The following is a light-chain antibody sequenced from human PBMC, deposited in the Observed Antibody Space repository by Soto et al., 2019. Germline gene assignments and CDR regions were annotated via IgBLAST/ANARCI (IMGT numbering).Light chain of an antibody. CDR2: TAS. CDR1: QGISDY. J-gene: IGKJ1*01. V-gene: IGKV1-39*01. Sequence: DIRMTQSPSSLSASVGDTVTITCRASQGISDYLSWFQHKPGEAPKLLIYTASSLQGGVPLRFSGAGSRTDFSLTISGLQPEDSATYNCQQTYTFPWTFGQGTKVDIK. CDR3: QQTYTFPWT.